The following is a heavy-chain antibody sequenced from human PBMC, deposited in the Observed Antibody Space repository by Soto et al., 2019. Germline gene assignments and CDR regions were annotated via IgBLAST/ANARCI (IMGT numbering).Heavy chain of an antibody. D-gene: IGHD2-2*01. Sequence: GWSLRLSSACSVFEFSGYTIHWVRQSPGKGLEWVAVISYDGSDKYYADSVKGRFTISRDNAKKTLYLQMNSLRIEDTAVYYCARVDCSTTTCYYYGFDVWGQGTTVTVSS. V-gene: IGHV3-30-3*01. J-gene: IGHJ6*02. CDR2: ISYDGSDK. CDR3: ARVDCSTTTCYYYGFDV. CDR1: VFEFSGYT.